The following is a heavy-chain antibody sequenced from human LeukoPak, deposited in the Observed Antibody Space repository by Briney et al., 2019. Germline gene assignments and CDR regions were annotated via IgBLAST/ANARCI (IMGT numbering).Heavy chain of an antibody. CDR1: GYTFTSYG. D-gene: IGHD3-22*01. Sequence: SVKVSCKASGYTFTSYGISWVRQAPGQGLEWMGGIIPIFGTANYAQKFQGRVTITADESTSTAYMELSSLRSEDTAVYYCARDRGIEDSSGTHGAFDIWGQGTMVTVSS. J-gene: IGHJ3*02. CDR3: ARDRGIEDSSGTHGAFDI. CDR2: IIPIFGTA. V-gene: IGHV1-69*13.